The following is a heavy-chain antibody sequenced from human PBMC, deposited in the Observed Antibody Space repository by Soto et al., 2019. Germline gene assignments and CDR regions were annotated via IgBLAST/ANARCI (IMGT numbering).Heavy chain of an antibody. J-gene: IGHJ4*02. CDR3: AKEVSLGSTVDLGY. Sequence: VSLRLSCAASGFTFSIFAMSWVRQSPGKGLEWVSTISGSGGSTYYADAVKGRFSISRDNSMGTLYLQMKSLRVEDTAIYYCAKEVSLGSTVDLGYWGQGTLVTVSS. CDR1: GFTFSIFA. CDR2: ISGSGGST. D-gene: IGHD7-27*01. V-gene: IGHV3-23*01.